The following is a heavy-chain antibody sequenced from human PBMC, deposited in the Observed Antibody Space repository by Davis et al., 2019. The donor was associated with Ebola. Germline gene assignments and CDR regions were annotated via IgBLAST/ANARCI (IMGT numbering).Heavy chain of an antibody. CDR1: GYTFTGYY. Sequence: SVKVSCKASGYTFTGYYMHWVRQAPGQGLEWMGGIIPIFGTANYAQKFQGRVTITRDTSASTAYMELSSLRSEDTAVYYCAYSSGWYAFDIWGQGTMVTVSS. D-gene: IGHD6-19*01. CDR3: AYSSGWYAFDI. J-gene: IGHJ3*02. V-gene: IGHV1-69*05. CDR2: IIPIFGTA.